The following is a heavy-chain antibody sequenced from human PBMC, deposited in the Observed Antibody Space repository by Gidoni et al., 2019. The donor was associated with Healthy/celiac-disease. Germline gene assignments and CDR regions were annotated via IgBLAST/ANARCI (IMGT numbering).Heavy chain of an antibody. CDR2: ISSSSSTI. CDR3: ARDMLAQEYSSGWPTDAFDI. D-gene: IGHD6-19*01. Sequence: EVQLVESGGGLVQPGGSLRLSCAASGFTFSRYSMNWVRQAPGKGLEWVSYISSSSSTIYYADSVKGRFTISRDNAKNSLYLQMNSLRDEDTAVYYCARDMLAQEYSSGWPTDAFDIWGQGTMVTVSS. V-gene: IGHV3-48*02. CDR1: GFTFSRYS. J-gene: IGHJ3*02.